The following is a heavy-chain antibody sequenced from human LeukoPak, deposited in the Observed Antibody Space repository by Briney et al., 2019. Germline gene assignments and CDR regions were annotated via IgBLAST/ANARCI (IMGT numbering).Heavy chain of an antibody. Sequence: PSETLSLTCTVSGGSISSSSYYWGWVRQPPGKGLEWIGEIYHSGSTNYNPSLKSRVTISVDKSKNQFSLKLSSVTAADTAVYYCARVSQGEYYYYYYMDVWGKGTTVTVSS. CDR3: ARVSQGEYYYYYYMDV. CDR2: IYHSGST. J-gene: IGHJ6*03. CDR1: GGSISSSSYY. V-gene: IGHV4-39*07.